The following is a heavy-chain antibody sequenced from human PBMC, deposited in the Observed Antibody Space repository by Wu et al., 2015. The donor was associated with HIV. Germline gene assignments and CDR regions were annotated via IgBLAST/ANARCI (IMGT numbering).Heavy chain of an antibody. CDR1: GYTFTSYD. D-gene: IGHD6-13*01. J-gene: IGHJ5*02. CDR2: MNPNSGNT. Sequence: QVQLVQSGAEVKKPGASVKVXCKASGYTFTSYDINWVRQATGQGLEWMGWMNPNSGNTGYAQKFQGRVTMTRNTSISTAYMELSSLRSEDTAVYYCARAVYSSSWYGAYNWFDPWGQGTLVTVSS. V-gene: IGHV1-8*01. CDR3: ARAVYSSSWYGAYNWFDP.